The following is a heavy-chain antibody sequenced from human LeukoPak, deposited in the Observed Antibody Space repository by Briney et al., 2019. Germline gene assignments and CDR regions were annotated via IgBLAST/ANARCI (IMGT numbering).Heavy chain of an antibody. CDR1: GYSFTSYW. CDR3: ARLAAAGKVNYYYYYMDV. J-gene: IGHJ6*03. Sequence: GESLKISCKGSGYSFTSYWIGWVRQMRGKGLEWMGIIYPGDSDNRYSPSFQGQVTISADKSISTAYLQWSSLKASDTAMYYCARLAAAGKVNYYYYYMDVWGKGTTVTVSS. CDR2: IYPGDSDN. V-gene: IGHV5-51*01. D-gene: IGHD6-13*01.